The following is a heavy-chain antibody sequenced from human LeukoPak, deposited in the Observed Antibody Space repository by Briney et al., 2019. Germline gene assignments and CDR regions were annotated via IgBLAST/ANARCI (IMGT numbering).Heavy chain of an antibody. CDR2: ISGSGGSK. V-gene: IGHV3-23*01. J-gene: IGHJ2*01. CDR1: GFTFSSYG. Sequence: GGSLRLSCAASGFTFSSYGMSWVRQAPGKGLEWASGISGSGGSKYYADSVKGRFTISRDNSKNTLYLQMNSLRAEDTAVYYCAKRDGCNSGYFDLWGRGTLVTVSS. D-gene: IGHD5-24*01. CDR3: AKRDGCNSGYFDL.